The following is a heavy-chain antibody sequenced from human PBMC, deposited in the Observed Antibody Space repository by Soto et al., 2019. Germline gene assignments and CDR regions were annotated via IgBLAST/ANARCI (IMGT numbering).Heavy chain of an antibody. CDR1: GYTFTSYG. J-gene: IGHJ4*02. CDR3: ARVGVGLAAPRVWPY. V-gene: IGHV1-18*01. CDR2: INPYNGNT. D-gene: IGHD6-13*01. Sequence: ASVKVSCKASGYTFTSYGISWVRQSPGQGLEWMAWINPYNGNTKYAEKFLGRVTVTTDTSTATAYMEVRSLTSDDTAVFYCARVGVGLAAPRVWPYWGQGTPVTVSS.